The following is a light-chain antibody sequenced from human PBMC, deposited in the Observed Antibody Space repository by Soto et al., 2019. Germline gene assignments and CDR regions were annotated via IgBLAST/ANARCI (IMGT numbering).Light chain of an antibody. CDR1: QSVSNN. CDR3: QQYNNWPPLT. J-gene: IGKJ5*01. CDR2: GAS. V-gene: IGKV3D-15*01. Sequence: IVMTQSPATLSVSPGERATLSCRASQSVSNNLAWYQQKPGQAPRLLIYGASSRATGIPDRFSGSGSGTEFTLTISSLQSEDFAVYYCQQYNNWPPLTFGQGTRLEIK.